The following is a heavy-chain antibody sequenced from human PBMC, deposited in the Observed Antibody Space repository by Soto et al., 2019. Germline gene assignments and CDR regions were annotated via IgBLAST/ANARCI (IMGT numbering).Heavy chain of an antibody. Sequence: GGSVKISCRGSGYSFASYWIGWGRQMPWKDLEWMGIIYPGDSDTRYSPSFQGQVTISADKSLRTAYLQWTSLKASDTALYYCVRTRSFTLGFYYDGMDVWGQGTTVTVSS. J-gene: IGHJ6*02. V-gene: IGHV5-51*01. CDR2: IYPGDSDT. D-gene: IGHD6-6*01. CDR3: VRTRSFTLGFYYDGMDV. CDR1: GYSFASYW.